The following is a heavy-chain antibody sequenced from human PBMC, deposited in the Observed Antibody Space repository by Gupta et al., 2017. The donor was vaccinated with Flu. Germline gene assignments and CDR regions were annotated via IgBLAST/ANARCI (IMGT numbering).Heavy chain of an antibody. CDR2: TRNKANSYTT. V-gene: IGHV3-72*01. CDR3: AREEAAAGTRGGYFQH. D-gene: IGHD6-13*01. J-gene: IGHJ1*01. Sequence: EVQLVESGGGWVEPGGSLRLSCAASGFTFSDHYMDWVRQAPGTGLEWVGRTRNKANSYTTEYAASVKGRFTISRDDSKNSLYLQMNSLKTEDTAVYYCAREEAAAGTRGGYFQHWGQGTLVTVSS. CDR1: GFTFSDHY.